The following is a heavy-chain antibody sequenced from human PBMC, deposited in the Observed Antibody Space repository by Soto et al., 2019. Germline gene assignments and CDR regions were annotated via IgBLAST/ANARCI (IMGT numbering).Heavy chain of an antibody. CDR2: ISSDGSST. V-gene: IGHV3-74*01. Sequence: SGVIFSEYWMHWVRPAPGKGLVWVSRISSDGSSTHYADSVKGRFTISRDNSKNTLYLQMNSLTAEDTGVFYCSRGGPGVPMYYSDYWGQGTLVTVSS. CDR3: SRGGPGVPMYYSDY. J-gene: IGHJ4*02. D-gene: IGHD2-8*01. CDR1: GVIFSEYW.